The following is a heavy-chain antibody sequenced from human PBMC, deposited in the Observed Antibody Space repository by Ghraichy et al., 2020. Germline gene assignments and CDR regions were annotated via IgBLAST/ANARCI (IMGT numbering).Heavy chain of an antibody. CDR2: IYSGGST. J-gene: IGHJ5*02. D-gene: IGHD3-10*01. CDR1: GFTVSSNY. CDR3: ARDVLWFGELWGWFDP. V-gene: IGHV3-66*01. Sequence: GGSLRLSCAASGFTVSSNYMSWVRQAPGKGLEWVSVIYSGGSTYYADSVKGRFTISRDNSKNTLYLQMNSLRAEDTAVYYCARDVLWFGELWGWFDPWGQGTLVTVSS.